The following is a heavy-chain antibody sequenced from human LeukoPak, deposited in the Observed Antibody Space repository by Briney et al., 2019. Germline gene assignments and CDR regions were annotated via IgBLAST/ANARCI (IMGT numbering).Heavy chain of an antibody. V-gene: IGHV4-39*01. CDR1: GGSISSSSYY. CDR3: ARAWRVVIAIRAFDI. Sequence: PSETLSLTCTVSGGSISSSSYYWGWIRQPPGKGLEWIGSIHYSGSTYYNPSLKSRVTISVDTSKNQFSLKLSSVTAADTAVYYCARAWRVVIAIRAFDIWGQGTMVTVSS. J-gene: IGHJ3*02. CDR2: IHYSGST. D-gene: IGHD2-21*01.